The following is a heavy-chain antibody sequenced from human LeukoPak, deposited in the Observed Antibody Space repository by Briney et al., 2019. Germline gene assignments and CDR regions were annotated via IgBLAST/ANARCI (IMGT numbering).Heavy chain of an antibody. V-gene: IGHV1-18*01. CDR2: ISAYNGNT. CDR3: ARLGPRVVAARRAIDY. J-gene: IGHJ4*02. CDR1: GYTFTSYG. Sequence: ASVKVSCKASGYTFTSYGINWVRQAPGQGLEWMGWISAYNGNTNYAQKLQGRVTMTTDTSTSTAYMELRSLRSDDTAVYYCARLGPRVVAARRAIDYWGQGTLVTVSS. D-gene: IGHD6-6*01.